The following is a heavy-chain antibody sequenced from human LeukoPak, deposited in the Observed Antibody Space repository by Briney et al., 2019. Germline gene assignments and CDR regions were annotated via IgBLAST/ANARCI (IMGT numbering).Heavy chain of an antibody. CDR3: ATGRGIQLWYGAPPLNY. CDR2: FYPEDGEI. D-gene: IGHD5-18*01. J-gene: IGHJ4*02. V-gene: IGHV1-24*01. Sequence: ASVKVSCKVSGYTLTELSMHWVRQAPGKGLEWMGGFYPEDGEIIYAQKFQGRVTMTEDTSTDTAYMELSSLRSEDTAVYYCATGRGIQLWYGAPPLNYWGQGTLVTVSS. CDR1: GYTLTELS.